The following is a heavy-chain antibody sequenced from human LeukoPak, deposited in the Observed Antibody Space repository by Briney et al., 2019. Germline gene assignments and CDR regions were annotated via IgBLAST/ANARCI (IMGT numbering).Heavy chain of an antibody. V-gene: IGHV3-15*01. J-gene: IGHJ1*01. CDR2: IKSKTDGGTT. Sequence: PGGSLRLSCAASGFTFNNAWMSWVRQAPGKGLEWVGRIKSKTDGGTTDYGAPVKGRFTISRDDSKNTLYLQMNSLKTEDTAVYYCNIGPKVVPAARNFQHWGQGTLVTVSS. D-gene: IGHD2-2*01. CDR1: GFTFNNAW. CDR3: NIGPKVVPAARNFQH.